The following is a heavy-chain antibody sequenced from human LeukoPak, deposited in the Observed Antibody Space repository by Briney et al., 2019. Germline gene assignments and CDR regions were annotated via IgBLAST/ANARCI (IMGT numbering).Heavy chain of an antibody. D-gene: IGHD3-10*01. CDR1: GGSISNSGYY. Sequence: SETLSLTCTVSGGSISNSGYYWGWIRQPPGKGLEWIGNIYYSGSTYYNPSLKSRVTISVDTSKNQFSLQLTSVTAADTAVYYCAGTYYYGSGSYSMYYWGQGTLVTVSS. J-gene: IGHJ4*02. V-gene: IGHV4-39*07. CDR2: IYYSGST. CDR3: AGTYYYGSGSYSMYY.